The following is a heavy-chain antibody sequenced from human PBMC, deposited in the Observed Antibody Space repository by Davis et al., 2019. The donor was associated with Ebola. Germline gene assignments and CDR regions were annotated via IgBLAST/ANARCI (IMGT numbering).Heavy chain of an antibody. CDR1: GGSFSGYY. J-gene: IGHJ6*02. V-gene: IGHV4-34*01. CDR3: ARAGGIVVVPAAMGSYYYYGMDV. CDR2: INHSGST. Sequence: SETLSLTCAVSGGSFSGYYRSWIRQPPGKGLEWIGEINHSGSTHYNPSLKSRVTISVDTSKNQFSLKLSSVTAADTAVYYCARAGGIVVVPAAMGSYYYYGMDVWGQGTTVTVSS. D-gene: IGHD2-2*01.